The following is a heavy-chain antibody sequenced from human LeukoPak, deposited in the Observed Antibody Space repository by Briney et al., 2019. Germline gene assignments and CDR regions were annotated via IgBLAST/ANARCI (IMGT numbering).Heavy chain of an antibody. V-gene: IGHV3-7*01. Sequence: GGSLRLSCAASGFTFSNYWMSWVRQAPGKGLEWVANIKHDGSDKYYVDSVKGRFTISRDNAKNSLYLQMTSLRAEDTAMCFCSRDLWFGEFPYYFDQWGQGTLVTVSS. CDR3: SRDLWFGEFPYYFDQ. J-gene: IGHJ4*02. D-gene: IGHD3-10*01. CDR2: IKHDGSDK. CDR1: GFTFSNYW.